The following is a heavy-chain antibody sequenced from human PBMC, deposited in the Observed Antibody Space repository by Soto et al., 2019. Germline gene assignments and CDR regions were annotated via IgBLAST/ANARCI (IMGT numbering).Heavy chain of an antibody. D-gene: IGHD3-22*01. Sequence: QVQLVQSGAEVKKPGSSVKVSCKASGGTFSNYGISWVRQAPGQGPEWLGGIIPLFGTANYAQRFQGRVTITADDSTSTAYMELSSLRSEDTAVYYCARPRSYYYDSSAERAFDSWGQGTMVTVSS. V-gene: IGHV1-69*01. J-gene: IGHJ3*02. CDR3: ARPRSYYYDSSAERAFDS. CDR2: IIPLFGTA. CDR1: GGTFSNYG.